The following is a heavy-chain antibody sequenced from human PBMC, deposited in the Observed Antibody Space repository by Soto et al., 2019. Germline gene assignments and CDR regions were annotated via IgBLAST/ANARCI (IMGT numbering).Heavy chain of an antibody. J-gene: IGHJ4*02. D-gene: IGHD3-16*01. Sequence: PGGSLRLSCAASGFKFSNYAMSWVRQAPGKGLEWVSLISATGGGTYYADSVKGQFTISRDNSHNTLYLQVHSLTAEDTAVYYCAKDRRAGGNSAFYFDYWGRGAQVTVSS. CDR1: GFKFSNYA. V-gene: IGHV3-23*01. CDR2: ISATGGGT. CDR3: AKDRRAGGNSAFYFDY.